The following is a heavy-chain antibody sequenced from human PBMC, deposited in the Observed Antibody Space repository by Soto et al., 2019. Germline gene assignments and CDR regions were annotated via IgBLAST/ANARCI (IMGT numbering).Heavy chain of an antibody. CDR2: MNPNSGNT. D-gene: IGHD3-9*01. V-gene: IGHV1-8*01. CDR3: ASGRVLRYFDWLSRESTWFDP. J-gene: IGHJ5*02. Sequence: SVKVSCKASGYTFTSYDINWVRQATGQGLEWMGWMNPNSGNTGYAQKFQGRVTMTRNTSISTAYMELSSLRSEDTAVYYCASGRVLRYFDWLSRESTWFDPWGQGPLVTVSS. CDR1: GYTFTSYD.